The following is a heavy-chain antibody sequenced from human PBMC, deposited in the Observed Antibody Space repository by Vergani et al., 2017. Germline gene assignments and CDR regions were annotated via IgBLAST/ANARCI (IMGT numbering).Heavy chain of an antibody. Sequence: QVQLQQWGAGLLKPSETLSLTCAVYGGSFSGYYWSWIRQPPGKGLEWIGEINHSGRTNYNPSLKSRVTISVDTSKNQFSLKLSSVTAADTAVYYCAREPRYNWNLYYFDYWGQGTLVTVSS. CDR1: GGSFSGYY. CDR2: INHSGRT. V-gene: IGHV4-34*01. CDR3: AREPRYNWNLYYFDY. J-gene: IGHJ4*02. D-gene: IGHD1-20*01.